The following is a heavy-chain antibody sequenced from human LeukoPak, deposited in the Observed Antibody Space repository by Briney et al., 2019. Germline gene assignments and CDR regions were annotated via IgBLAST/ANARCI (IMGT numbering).Heavy chain of an antibody. CDR1: GGSFSGYY. CDR3: ARLIVGATDFGY. CDR2: INHSGST. Sequence: PSETLSLTCAVYGGSFSGYYWSWIRQPPGKGLEWIGEINHSGSTSYNPSLKSRVTISVDTSKNQFSLKLSSVTAADTAVYYCARLIVGATDFGYWGQGTLVTVSS. V-gene: IGHV4-34*01. D-gene: IGHD1-26*01. J-gene: IGHJ4*02.